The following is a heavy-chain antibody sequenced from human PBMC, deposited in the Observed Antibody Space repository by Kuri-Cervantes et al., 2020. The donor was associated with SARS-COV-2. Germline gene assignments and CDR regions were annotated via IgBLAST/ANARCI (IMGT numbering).Heavy chain of an antibody. V-gene: IGHV1-18*01. Sequence: ASVNVSCKASGYTFTNYGLSWVRQAPGRGLEWVASINTYNGNTNYAQILQGRVTMTTDTSTSTAYMELRSLRSDDTAVYYCARGGGVFTRSYMDVWGKGTTVTVSS. J-gene: IGHJ6*03. CDR2: INTYNGNT. D-gene: IGHD1-1*01. CDR3: ARGGGVFTRSYMDV. CDR1: GYTFTNYG.